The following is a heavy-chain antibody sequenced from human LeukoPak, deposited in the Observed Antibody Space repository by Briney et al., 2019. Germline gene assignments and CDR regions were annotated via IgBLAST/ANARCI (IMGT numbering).Heavy chain of an antibody. CDR1: GFTVSSNY. CDR3: ARDNWGRPLDY. D-gene: IGHD7-27*01. CDR2: IYSGGST. J-gene: IGHJ4*02. V-gene: IGHV3-66*01. Sequence: GGSLRLSCAASGFTVSSNYMSWVRQAPGKGLERVSVIYSGGSTYYADSVKGRFNISRDNSKNTLHLQMNSLRAEDTAVYYCARDNWGRPLDYWGQGTLVTVSS.